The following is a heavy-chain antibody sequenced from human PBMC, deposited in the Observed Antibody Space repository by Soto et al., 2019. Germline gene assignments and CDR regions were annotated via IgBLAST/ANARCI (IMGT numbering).Heavy chain of an antibody. CDR1: GFTFSSYS. V-gene: IGHV3-21*01. D-gene: IGHD3-16*02. CDR2: ISSSSSYI. J-gene: IGHJ3*02. CDR3: AXXXXXXXGSYRWSDAFDI. Sequence: ESGGGLVKPGGSLRLSCAASGFTFSSYSMNWVHQAPGKGLEWVSSISSSSSYIYYADSVKGRFTISRDNAKNSLYLQMNSLRAEDTAVYYCAXXXXXXXGSYRWSDAFDIWGQGTMVTVSS.